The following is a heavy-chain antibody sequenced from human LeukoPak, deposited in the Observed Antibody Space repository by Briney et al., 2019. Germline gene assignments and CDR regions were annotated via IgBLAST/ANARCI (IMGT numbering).Heavy chain of an antibody. D-gene: IGHD2-2*01. CDR3: ARAGTCSSTSCDGGIEY. CDR1: GFAFSNYN. CDR2: ISTTSTYI. Sequence: GGSLRLSCAASGFAFSNYNMKWVRQAPGKGLEWVSFISTTSTYIYYADSVKGRFTVSRDNSKNLLYLQMDSLRVEDTAVYYRARAGTCSSTSCDGGIEYWGQGTLVTVSS. V-gene: IGHV3-21*06. J-gene: IGHJ4*02.